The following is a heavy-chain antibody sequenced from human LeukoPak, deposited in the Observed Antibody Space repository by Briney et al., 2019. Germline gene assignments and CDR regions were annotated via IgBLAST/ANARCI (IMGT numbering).Heavy chain of an antibody. CDR1: GFTLRRYA. D-gene: IGHD3-9*01. CDR3: ARIGEHVDWEVPFDY. Sequence: GGSLRLSCAVSGFTLRRYAMHWVRQAPGKGTEWVAVISYDGSIKYYADSVKGRFTISRDNSKNTVYLRMTSLRGEDTAVYYCARIGEHVDWEVPFDYRGQGTLVAVSS. V-gene: IGHV3-30*04. CDR2: ISYDGSIK. J-gene: IGHJ4*02.